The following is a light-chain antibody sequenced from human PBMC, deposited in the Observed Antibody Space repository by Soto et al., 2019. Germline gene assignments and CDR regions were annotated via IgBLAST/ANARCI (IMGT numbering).Light chain of an antibody. CDR1: SGDVDDCNY. CDR2: EVT. Sequence: QSALTQPPSASGSPGQSVTIPSTGTSGDVDDCNYVSWYQQHPGKVPKLMIHEVTKRPSGVADRLSGSKSRSRTSLTVSGLQTEDEADYYCSPHSGIAYAFGSETKVT. V-gene: IGLV2-8*01. CDR3: SPHSGIAYA. J-gene: IGLJ1*01.